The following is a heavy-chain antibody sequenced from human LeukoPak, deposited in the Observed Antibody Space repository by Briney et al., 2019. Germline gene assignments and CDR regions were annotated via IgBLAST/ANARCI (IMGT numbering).Heavy chain of an antibody. CDR2: INSDGSST. Sequence: GGSLRLSCAASGFTFSSYWMHWVRQAPGKGLVWVSRINSDGSSTSYADSVKGRFTISRDNAKNTLYLQMNSLRAEDAAVYYCARYCTFRTCSGTKFDSWGQGTLVTVSS. D-gene: IGHD1-1*01. V-gene: IGHV3-74*01. J-gene: IGHJ4*02. CDR3: ARYCTFRTCSGTKFDS. CDR1: GFTFSSYW.